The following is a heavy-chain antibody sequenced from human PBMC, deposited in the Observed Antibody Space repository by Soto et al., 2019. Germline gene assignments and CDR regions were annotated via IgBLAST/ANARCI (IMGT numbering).Heavy chain of an antibody. D-gene: IGHD2-15*01. V-gene: IGHV3-7*05. CDR3: GRGFGGTH. Sequence: APGRGLEWVANINQGGSAKYYVDSVKGRFTISRDNAKSSLYLQINSLTAEDTATYYCGRGFGGTHWGQGSMVTVSS. CDR2: INQGGSAK. J-gene: IGHJ4*02.